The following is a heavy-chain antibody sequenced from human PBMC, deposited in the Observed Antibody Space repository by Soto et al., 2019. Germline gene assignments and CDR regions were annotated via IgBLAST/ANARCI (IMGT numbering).Heavy chain of an antibody. CDR3: SRDGIPNSSSPFVIGH. CDR2: IDPNSGGT. J-gene: IGHJ5*02. Sequence: ASVKVSCKASGYSFIGYYMHWVRQAPGQGLEWMGWIDPNSGGTNYAQNFQGRVTMTRDTSITTAYMEVSRLTSDDTAVYYCSRDGIPNSSSPFVIGHWGRGTLVTVSS. V-gene: IGHV1-2*02. CDR1: GYSFIGYY. D-gene: IGHD6-6*01.